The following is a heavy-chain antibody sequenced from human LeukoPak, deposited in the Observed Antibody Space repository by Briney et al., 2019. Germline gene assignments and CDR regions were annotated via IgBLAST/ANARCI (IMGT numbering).Heavy chain of an antibody. CDR2: IRFDGSNK. CDR1: GFTFSSYG. Sequence: GGSLRLSCAASGFTFSSYGMHWVPQAPGKGLEWLAFIRFDGSNKYYAYSVKGRFTISRDNSKNTLYLQMNSLRAEDTAVYYCAKGEMDTAGGPLDAFDIWGQGTMVTVSS. D-gene: IGHD5-18*01. J-gene: IGHJ3*02. CDR3: AKGEMDTAGGPLDAFDI. V-gene: IGHV3-30*02.